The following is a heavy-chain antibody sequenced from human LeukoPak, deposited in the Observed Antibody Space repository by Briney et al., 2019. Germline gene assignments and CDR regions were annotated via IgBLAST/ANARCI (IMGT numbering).Heavy chain of an antibody. D-gene: IGHD3-10*01. V-gene: IGHV3-15*01. CDR1: GLSISNDW. CDR2: VKSKSAGETT. J-gene: IGHJ4*02. Sequence: GGSLRLSCAASGLSISNDWMSWVRQAPGKGLEWVARVKSKSAGETTDYAAPVKGRFTISRDDSKNTLYLQMNSLKTEDAAVYYCTLIQGWGSGSYYRDFWGQGTLVTVSS. CDR3: TLIQGWGSGSYYRDF.